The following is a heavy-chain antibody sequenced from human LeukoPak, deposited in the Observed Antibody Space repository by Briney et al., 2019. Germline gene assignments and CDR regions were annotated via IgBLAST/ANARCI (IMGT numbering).Heavy chain of an antibody. V-gene: IGHV3-30*04. CDR3: ARGAPRVVAFDH. CDR1: GLSLTSYA. Sequence: GGSLRLSCVASGLSLTSYAMHWVRQAPGKGLEGVTILSSDGITQNYADSVRGRFTISRDDSKKTLYLQMNSLRREDTAIYYCARGAPRVVAFDHWGQGALVTVSS. J-gene: IGHJ4*02. D-gene: IGHD3-22*01. CDR2: LSSDGITQ.